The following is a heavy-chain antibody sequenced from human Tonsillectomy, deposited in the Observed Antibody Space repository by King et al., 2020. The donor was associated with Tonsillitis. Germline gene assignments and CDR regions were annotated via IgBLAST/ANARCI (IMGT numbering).Heavy chain of an antibody. CDR2: IKHDGSEK. D-gene: IGHD6-19*01. J-gene: IGHJ6*03. Sequence: VQLVESGGGLVQPGGSLRLSCTASGFTFSSYWMSWVRQAPGKGLEWVANIKHDGSEKYYVDSVKGRFTISRDNAKNSLYLQMNSLTAADTAVYFCARDEAVADLISYYYYMDVWGKGTTVTVSS. V-gene: IGHV3-7*03. CDR1: GFTFSSYW. CDR3: ARDEAVADLISYYYYMDV.